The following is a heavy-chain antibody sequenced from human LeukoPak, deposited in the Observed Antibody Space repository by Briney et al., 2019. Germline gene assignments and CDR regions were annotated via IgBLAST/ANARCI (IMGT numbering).Heavy chain of an antibody. J-gene: IGHJ4*02. CDR3: ARRITGELSPDFDY. V-gene: IGHV4-34*01. CDR1: GGSFSGYY. D-gene: IGHD3-16*02. Sequence: PSETLSLTCAVYGGSFSGYYWSWIRQPPGKGLEWIGEINHSGSTNYNPSLKSRVTISVDTSKNQFSLKLSSVTAADTAVYYCARRITGELSPDFDYWGQGTLVTVSS. CDR2: INHSGST.